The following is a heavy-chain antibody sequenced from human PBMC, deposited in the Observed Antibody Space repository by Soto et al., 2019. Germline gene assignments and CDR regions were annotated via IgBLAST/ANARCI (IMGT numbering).Heavy chain of an antibody. CDR1: GDSVSSNSAA. CDR2: TYYRSKWYN. D-gene: IGHD6-6*01. V-gene: IGHV6-1*01. CDR3: ARVLIEYSSSSSHPPPPYYSYYGMDV. J-gene: IGHJ6*02. Sequence: SQTLSLTCAISGDSVSSNSAAWNWIRQSPSRGLEWLGRTYYRSKWYNDYAVSVKSRITINPDTSKNQFSLQLNSVTPEDTAVYYCARVLIEYSSSSSHPPPPYYSYYGMDVWGQGTTDTVSS.